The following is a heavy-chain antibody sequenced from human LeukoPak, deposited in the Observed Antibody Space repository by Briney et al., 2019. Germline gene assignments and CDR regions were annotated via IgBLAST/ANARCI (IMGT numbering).Heavy chain of an antibody. CDR1: GCTFSSYE. J-gene: IGHJ4*02. CDR2: ISSSGSTI. D-gene: IGHD2-15*01. V-gene: IGHV3-48*03. Sequence: GGSLRLSCAASGCTFSSYEMNWVRQAPGKGLEWVSYISSSGSTIYYADSVKGRFTISRDNAKNSLYLQMNSLRAEDTAVYYCARRGGPPLEYYFDYWGQGTLVTVSS. CDR3: ARRGGPPLEYYFDY.